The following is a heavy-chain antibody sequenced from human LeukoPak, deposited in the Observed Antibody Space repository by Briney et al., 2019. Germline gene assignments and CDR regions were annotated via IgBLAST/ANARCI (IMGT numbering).Heavy chain of an antibody. Sequence: TSETLSLTCTVSGGSISSGGYYWSWIRQHQGKGLEWIGYIYYSGSTYYNPSLKSRVTISVDTSKNQFSLKLSSVTAADTAVYYCARDGSGSYYTYYYYGMDVWGQGTTVTVSS. D-gene: IGHD3-10*01. CDR3: ARDGSGSYYTYYYYGMDV. CDR2: IYYSGST. J-gene: IGHJ6*02. V-gene: IGHV4-31*03. CDR1: GGSISSGGYY.